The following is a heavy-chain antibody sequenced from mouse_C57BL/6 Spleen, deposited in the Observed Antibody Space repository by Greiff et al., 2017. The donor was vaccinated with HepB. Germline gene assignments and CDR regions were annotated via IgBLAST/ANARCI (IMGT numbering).Heavy chain of an antibody. J-gene: IGHJ2*01. CDR1: GYTFTSYW. CDR3: ARGGYYYGSPYYFDY. D-gene: IGHD1-1*01. V-gene: IGHV1-61*01. CDR2: IYPSDSET. Sequence: QVQLQQPGAELVRPGSSVKLSCKASGYTFTSYWMDWVKQRPGQGLEWIGNIYPSDSETHYNQKFKDKATLTVDKSSSTAYMQLSSLTSEDSAVYYCARGGYYYGSPYYFDYWGQGTTLTVSS.